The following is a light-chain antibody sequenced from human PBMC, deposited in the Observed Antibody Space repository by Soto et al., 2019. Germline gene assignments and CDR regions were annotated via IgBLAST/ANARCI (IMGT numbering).Light chain of an antibody. J-gene: IGLJ1*01. V-gene: IGLV1-40*01. CDR1: SSNIGAGYD. Sequence: QAVVTQPPSVSGAPGQRVTISCTGSSSNIGAGYDVHWYQQLPGTAPKLLIYDNTNRPSGVPDPFSGSKSGTSASLAITGLQAEDEADYYCQSYDRSLSGSRVFGTGTKLTVL. CDR2: DNT. CDR3: QSYDRSLSGSRV.